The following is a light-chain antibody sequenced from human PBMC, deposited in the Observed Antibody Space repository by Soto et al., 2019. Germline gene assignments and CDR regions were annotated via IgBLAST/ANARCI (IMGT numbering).Light chain of an antibody. CDR2: SDD. Sequence: QSALTQPPSLSGTPGQRVTISCSGSNSNIGRYSVNWYQHFPGTAPKILIYSDDERPSGVPDRFSGSKSDTSASLAISGLQSEYEAEYYCAAWDDNLNGPLFGGGTQLTVL. J-gene: IGLJ3*02. V-gene: IGLV1-44*01. CDR3: AAWDDNLNGPL. CDR1: NSNIGRYS.